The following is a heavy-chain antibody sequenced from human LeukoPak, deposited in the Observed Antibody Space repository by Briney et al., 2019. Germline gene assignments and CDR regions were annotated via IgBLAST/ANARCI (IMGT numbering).Heavy chain of an antibody. CDR2: IYYSGST. D-gene: IGHD3-22*01. J-gene: IGHJ4*02. CDR3: ARDYYDSSAYYSDYFDY. V-gene: IGHV4-39*07. Sequence: SETLSLTCTVSGGSISSSSYYWGWIRQPPGKGLEWIGSIYYSGSTYYNPSLKSRVTISVDTSKNQFSLKLSSVTAADTAVYYCARDYYDSSAYYSDYFDYWGQGTLVTVSS. CDR1: GGSISSSSYY.